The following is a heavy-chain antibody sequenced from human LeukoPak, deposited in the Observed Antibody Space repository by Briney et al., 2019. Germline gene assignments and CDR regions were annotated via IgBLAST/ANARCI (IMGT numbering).Heavy chain of an antibody. CDR2: IYYSGST. V-gene: IGHV4-61*05. Sequence: SETLSLTCTVSGGSISSSSYYWGWIRQPPGKGLEWIGYIYYSGSTNYNPSLKSRVTISVDTSKNQFSLKLSSVTAADTAVYYCARASSSPYYYYMDVWGKGTTVTVSS. D-gene: IGHD6-13*01. CDR3: ARASSSPYYYYMDV. CDR1: GGSISSSSYY. J-gene: IGHJ6*03.